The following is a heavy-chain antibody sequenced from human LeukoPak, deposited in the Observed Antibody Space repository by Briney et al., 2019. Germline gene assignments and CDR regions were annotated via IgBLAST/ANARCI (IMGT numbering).Heavy chain of an antibody. J-gene: IGHJ6*04. V-gene: IGHV1-69*13. Sequence: ASVKVSCKASGGTFSSYAISWVRQAPGQGLEWMGGIIPIFGTANYAQKFQGRVTITADEFTSTAYMELSSLRAEDTAVYYCAKDRCSNGIGCLYYYMDVWGKGTTVTISS. CDR2: IIPIFGTA. CDR3: AKDRCSNGIGCLYYYMDV. CDR1: GGTFSSYA. D-gene: IGHD2-8*01.